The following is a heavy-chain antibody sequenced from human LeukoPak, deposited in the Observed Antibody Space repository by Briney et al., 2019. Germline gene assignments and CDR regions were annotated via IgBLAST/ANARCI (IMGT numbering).Heavy chain of an antibody. Sequence: ASVKVSCKASGYTFTSYGISWVRQAPGQGLEWMGWISAYNGNTNYAQKLQGRVTMTTDTSTSTAYMELRSLRSDDTAVYYCARDFHKKIDIVATMADYWGQGTLVTVSS. CDR3: ARDFHKKIDIVATMADY. CDR2: ISAYNGNT. CDR1: GYTFTSYG. J-gene: IGHJ4*02. D-gene: IGHD5-12*01. V-gene: IGHV1-18*01.